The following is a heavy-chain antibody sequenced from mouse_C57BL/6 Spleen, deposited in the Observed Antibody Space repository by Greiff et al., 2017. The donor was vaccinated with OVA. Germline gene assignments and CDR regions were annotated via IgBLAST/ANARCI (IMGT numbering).Heavy chain of an antibody. CDR1: GFTFSSYG. Sequence: DVKLVESGGDLVKPGGSLKLSCAASGFTFSSYGMSWVRQTPDKRLEWVATISSGGSYTYYPDSVKGRFTISRDNAKNTLYLQMSSLKSEDTAMYYCARQSNYLYAMDYWGQGTSVTVSS. CDR3: ARQSNYLYAMDY. J-gene: IGHJ4*01. V-gene: IGHV5-6*02. CDR2: ISSGGSYT. D-gene: IGHD2-5*01.